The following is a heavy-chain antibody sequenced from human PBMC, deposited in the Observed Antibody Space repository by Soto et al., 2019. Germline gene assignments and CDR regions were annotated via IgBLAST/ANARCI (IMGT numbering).Heavy chain of an antibody. D-gene: IGHD4-17*01. CDR2: IRTSVGDT. CDR1: VFTFISYA. Sequence: GGSLRLSCASSVFTFISYAMNWVRQAPGKGLEWASTIRTSVGDTYYAASVKGRFTISRDNSKSTVYLHLNSLRAEDTAIYYCAKDPTYDYGYFDSWGQGTLVTV. V-gene: IGHV3-23*01. CDR3: AKDPTYDYGYFDS. J-gene: IGHJ4*02.